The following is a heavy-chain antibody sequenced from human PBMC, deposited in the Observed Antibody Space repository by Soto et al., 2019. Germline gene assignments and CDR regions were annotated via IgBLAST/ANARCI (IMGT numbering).Heavy chain of an antibody. J-gene: IGHJ3*02. Sequence: GGSLRLSCAASGFTFSSYWMHWVRQAPGKGLVWVSRINSDGSSTSYADSVKGRFTISRDNAKNTLYLQMNSLRAEDTAVYYCARGNGECLPTRERSAVYCAFDIWGQGTMVTVSS. CDR2: INSDGSST. D-gene: IGHD2-8*02. CDR3: ARGNGECLPTRERSAVYCAFDI. CDR1: GFTFSSYW. V-gene: IGHV3-74*01.